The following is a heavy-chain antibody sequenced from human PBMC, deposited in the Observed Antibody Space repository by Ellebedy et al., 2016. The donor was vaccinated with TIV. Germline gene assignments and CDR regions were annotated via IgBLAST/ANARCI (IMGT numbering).Heavy chain of an antibody. J-gene: IGHJ4*02. D-gene: IGHD5-18*01. Sequence: MPSETLSLTCTVSGGSIRTYFWSWIRQPAGKGLEWIGRIYSSGSTIYNPSLKSRVTVSVDTSKNQFSLKLTAVTAADTAVYYCARVEGRGPYNYGLDYWGQGTLVTVSS. CDR2: IYSSGST. CDR1: GGSIRTYF. CDR3: ARVEGRGPYNYGLDY. V-gene: IGHV4-4*07.